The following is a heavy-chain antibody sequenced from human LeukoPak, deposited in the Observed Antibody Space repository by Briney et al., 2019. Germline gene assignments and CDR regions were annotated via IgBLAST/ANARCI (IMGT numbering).Heavy chain of an antibody. CDR2: ISYDGSNK. Sequence: GGSLRLSCAASGFTFSSYGMHWVRQAPGKGLEWVAVISYDGSNKYYADSVKGRFTISRDNSKNTLYLQMNSLRAEDTAVYYCAKDPPLPIYSGDRFDYWGQGTLVTVSS. D-gene: IGHD5-12*01. CDR1: GFTFSSYG. V-gene: IGHV3-30*18. J-gene: IGHJ4*02. CDR3: AKDPPLPIYSGDRFDY.